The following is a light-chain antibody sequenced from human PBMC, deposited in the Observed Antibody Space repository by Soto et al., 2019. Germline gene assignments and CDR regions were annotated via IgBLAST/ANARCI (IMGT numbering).Light chain of an antibody. CDR2: WAS. CDR3: QQYYTTPILT. CDR1: QSVLYSSNNKNY. V-gene: IGKV4-1*01. Sequence: DIVMTQSPDSLAVSLGERATINCKSSQSVLYSSNNKNYLAWYQQKPGQPPKLLIYWASTRESGVPDRFSGSGSGTDFTLTISSLQAEDVAVYYCQQYYTTPILTFGLGTKVDIK. J-gene: IGKJ3*01.